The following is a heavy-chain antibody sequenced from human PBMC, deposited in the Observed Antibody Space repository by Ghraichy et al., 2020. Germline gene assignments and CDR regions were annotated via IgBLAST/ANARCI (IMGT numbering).Heavy chain of an antibody. J-gene: IGHJ5*01. CDR2: INHSGST. V-gene: IGHV4-34*01. D-gene: IGHD5-24*01. Sequence: SETLSLTCAVYGGSFSGYYWSWIRQSPGKGLEWIGQINHSGSTIDNPSPRSRVTISVDTSTNQFSLKVASMTAADTAAYYCARGLLRWPSSPWYDFWGQGTLVTVSS. CDR3: ARGLLRWPSSPWYDF. CDR1: GGSFSGYY.